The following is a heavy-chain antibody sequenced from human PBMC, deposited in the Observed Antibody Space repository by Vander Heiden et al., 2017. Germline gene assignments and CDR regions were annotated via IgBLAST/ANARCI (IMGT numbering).Heavy chain of an antibody. CDR2: ISWNSGSI. Sequence: EVQLVESRGGLVQPGRSLRLSCAAPGYTFDDYAMHWVRQAPGKGLEGVSGISWNSGSIGYADAGKGRFTISRDNAKNSLYMQMNSVRAEETALYYCAKDTRSASSFYGMDVWGQGTTVTVSS. CDR3: AKDTRSASSFYGMDV. V-gene: IGHV3-9*01. CDR1: GYTFDDYA. J-gene: IGHJ6*02. D-gene: IGHD6-25*01.